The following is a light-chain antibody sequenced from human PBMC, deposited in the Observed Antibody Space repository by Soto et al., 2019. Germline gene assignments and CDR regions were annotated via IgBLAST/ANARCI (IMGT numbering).Light chain of an antibody. CDR3: SSYTSSSTRV. J-gene: IGLJ2*01. Sequence: QSALTQPASVSGSPGQSITISCTGTSSDVGGYNYVSWYQQHPGKAPKLIIYEVSNRPSGISNRFSGSKSGNTASLTISGLQAEDEADYCCSSYTSSSTRVFGGGTKLTVL. V-gene: IGLV2-14*01. CDR1: SSDVGGYNY. CDR2: EVS.